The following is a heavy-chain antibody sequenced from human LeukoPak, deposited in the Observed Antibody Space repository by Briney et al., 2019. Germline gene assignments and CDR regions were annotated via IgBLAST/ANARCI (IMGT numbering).Heavy chain of an antibody. Sequence: GGSLRLSCAASGFSFCSSAMSWGRPAQGQGPEWGSTFSRSGPDTYYADSVKGRFTIFRDNSKNTLYLQMNSLRAEDTAVYYCAKGSLGSWYYFDYWGQGTLVTVSS. V-gene: IGHV3-23*01. J-gene: IGHJ4*02. CDR1: GFSFCSSA. CDR3: AKGSLGSWYYFDY. D-gene: IGHD6-13*01. CDR2: FSRSGPDT.